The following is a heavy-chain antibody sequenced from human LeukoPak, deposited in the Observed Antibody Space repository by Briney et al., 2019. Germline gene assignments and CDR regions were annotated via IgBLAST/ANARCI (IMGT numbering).Heavy chain of an antibody. CDR1: GGSFSGYY. V-gene: IGHV4-34*01. D-gene: IGHD4-23*01. CDR3: ARGNYGGNTPPPYYYYGMDV. J-gene: IGHJ6*02. CDR2: INHSGST. Sequence: PSETLSLTCAVYGGSFSGYYWSWIRQPPGKGLEWLGEINHSGSTNYNPSLKSRVTISVDPSKNQFYLKLSSVTAADTAVYYCARGNYGGNTPPPYYYYGMDVWGQGTTVTVSS.